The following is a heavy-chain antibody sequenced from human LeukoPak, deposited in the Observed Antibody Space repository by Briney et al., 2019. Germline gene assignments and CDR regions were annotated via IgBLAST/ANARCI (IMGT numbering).Heavy chain of an antibody. Sequence: ASVKVSCKASGGTFSSYAISWVRQAPGQGLEWMGGIIPIFGTANYAQKLQGRVTMTTDTSTSTAYMELRSLRSDDTAVYYCARDPTNRIAVAGTQYYYGMDVWGQGTTVTVSS. D-gene: IGHD6-19*01. CDR3: ARDPTNRIAVAGTQYYYGMDV. CDR1: GGTFSSYA. CDR2: IIPIFGTA. V-gene: IGHV1-69*05. J-gene: IGHJ6*02.